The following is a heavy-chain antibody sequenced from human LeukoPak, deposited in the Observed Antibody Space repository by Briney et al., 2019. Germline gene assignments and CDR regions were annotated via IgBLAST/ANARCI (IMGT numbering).Heavy chain of an antibody. Sequence: EASVKVSCKASGGTFSSYAISWVRQAPGQGREWMGGIIPIFGTANYAQKFQGRVTITADESTSTAYMELSSLRSEDTAVYYCAREACSSTSCYLYWFDPWGQGTLVTVSS. CDR1: GGTFSSYA. V-gene: IGHV1-69*13. CDR2: IIPIFGTA. CDR3: AREACSSTSCYLYWFDP. D-gene: IGHD2-2*01. J-gene: IGHJ5*02.